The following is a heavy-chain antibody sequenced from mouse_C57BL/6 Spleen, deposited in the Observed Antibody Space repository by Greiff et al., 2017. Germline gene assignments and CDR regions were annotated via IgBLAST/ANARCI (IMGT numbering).Heavy chain of an antibody. CDR1: GYTFTSYW. CDR3: ARSGHYYGSSYLAWFAY. V-gene: IGHV1-64*01. CDR2: IHPNSGST. J-gene: IGHJ3*01. D-gene: IGHD1-1*01. Sequence: QVQLQQPGAELVKPGASVKLSCKASGYTFTSYWMHWVKQRPGQGLEWIGMIHPNSGSTNYNEKFKSKATLSVDKSSSTAYIQLSSLTSEDAAVYYFARSGHYYGSSYLAWFAYWGQGTLVTVSA.